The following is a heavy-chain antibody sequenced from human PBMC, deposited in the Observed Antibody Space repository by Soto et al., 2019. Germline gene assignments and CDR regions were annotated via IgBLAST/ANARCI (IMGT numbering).Heavy chain of an antibody. D-gene: IGHD5-12*01. Sequence: SETLSLTCTVSGGSISSYYWSWIRQPPGKGLEWIGYIYYSGSTNYNPSLKSRVTISVDTSKNQFSLKLSSVTAADTAVYYCARVRGDGYNYGFDYWGQGTLITVSS. CDR3: ARVRGDGYNYGFDY. J-gene: IGHJ4*02. CDR2: IYYSGST. CDR1: GGSISSYY. V-gene: IGHV4-59*08.